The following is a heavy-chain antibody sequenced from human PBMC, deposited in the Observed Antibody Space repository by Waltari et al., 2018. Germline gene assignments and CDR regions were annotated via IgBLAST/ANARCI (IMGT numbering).Heavy chain of an antibody. CDR3: ARGSPFRYADGWFDP. Sequence: QLQLVQSGAEVKKPGASVKVSCKASGYTFTAYYPHWMRQAPGQGLEWMGRINPNTGGTNYAQKFQGRVTMTSDTSISTAYMELSRLRSDDTALYYCARGSPFRYADGWFDPWGQGTRVTVSS. J-gene: IGHJ5*02. V-gene: IGHV1-2*06. D-gene: IGHD4-17*01. CDR2: INPNTGGT. CDR1: GYTFTAYY.